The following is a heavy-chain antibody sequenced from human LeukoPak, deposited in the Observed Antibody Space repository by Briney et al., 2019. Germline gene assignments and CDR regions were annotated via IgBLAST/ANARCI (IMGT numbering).Heavy chain of an antibody. CDR2: ISSSSSYI. V-gene: IGHV3-21*01. CDR3: ARIVGVTGKYGMDV. CDR1: GFTFSSYS. J-gene: IGHJ6*02. Sequence: GGSLRLSCAASGFTFSSYSMNWVRQAPGKGLEWVSSISSSSSYIYYAESMKGRFTISRDNAKNSLYLQMSSLRAEDTAVYHCARIVGVTGKYGMDVWGQGTTVTVSS. D-gene: IGHD1-26*01.